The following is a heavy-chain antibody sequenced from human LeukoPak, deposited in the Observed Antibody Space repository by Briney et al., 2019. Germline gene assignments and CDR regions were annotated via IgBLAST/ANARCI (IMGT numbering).Heavy chain of an antibody. V-gene: IGHV3-48*03. D-gene: IGHD1-26*01. CDR1: GFTFNSYE. CDR3: ARGGSYVHY. J-gene: IGHJ4*02. CDR2: INSGGSAI. Sequence: GGSLRLSCAASGFTFNSYEMNWVRQAPGKGLEWVSYINSGGSAIYYADSVKGRFTISRDNAKVSLYLQMNSLRADDTAVYYCARGGSYVHYWGQGTLVTVSS.